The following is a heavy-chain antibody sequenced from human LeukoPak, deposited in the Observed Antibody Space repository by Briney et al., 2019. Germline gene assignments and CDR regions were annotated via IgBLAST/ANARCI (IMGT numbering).Heavy chain of an antibody. CDR1: GFTFSSYA. V-gene: IGHV3-30-3*01. CDR2: ISYDGSNK. D-gene: IGHD5-18*01. J-gene: IGHJ4*02. CDR3: ARSGIQLWLMGEYDY. Sequence: GGSLRLSCAASGFTFSSYAMSWVRQAPGKGLEWVAVISYDGSNKYYADSVKGRFTISRDNSKNTLYLQMNSLRAEDTAVYYCARSGIQLWLMGEYDYWGQGTLVTVSS.